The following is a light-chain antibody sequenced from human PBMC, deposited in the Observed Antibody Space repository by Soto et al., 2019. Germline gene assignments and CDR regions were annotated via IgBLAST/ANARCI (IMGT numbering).Light chain of an antibody. CDR1: QSISTW. J-gene: IGKJ1*01. CDR2: KAS. Sequence: DIQMTKSPSTLSASLGDRVTITCRASQSISTWLAWYQQKPGKTPNLLIYKASKLETGVPSRFSASGSGTEFTLTISSLQPDDFATYYCQQYSSSSRTFGQGTKVDIK. CDR3: QQYSSSSRT. V-gene: IGKV1-5*03.